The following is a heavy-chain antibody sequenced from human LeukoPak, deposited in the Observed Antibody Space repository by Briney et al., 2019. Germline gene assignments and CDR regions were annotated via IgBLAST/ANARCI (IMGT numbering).Heavy chain of an antibody. CDR3: ARGVSCSSTSCYYYDGMDV. Sequence: ASVKVSCKASGYTFTSYDINWVRQATGQGLEWMGWMNPNSGNTGYAQKFQGRVTMTRNTSISTAYMELSSLRSEDTAVYYCARGVSCSSTSCYYYDGMDVWGQGTTVTVSS. CDR1: GYTFTSYD. D-gene: IGHD2-2*01. V-gene: IGHV1-8*01. J-gene: IGHJ6*02. CDR2: MNPNSGNT.